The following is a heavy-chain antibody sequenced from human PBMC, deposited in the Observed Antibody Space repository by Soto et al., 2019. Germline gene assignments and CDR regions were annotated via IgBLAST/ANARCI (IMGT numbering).Heavy chain of an antibody. CDR1: GGSISSYY. CDR2: IYYSGST. Sequence: SETLSLTCTVSGGSISSYYWSWIRQPPGKGLEWIGYIYYSGSTNYNPSLKSRVTISVDTSKNQFSLKLSSVTAADTAVYYCARAGKPDYSTDRFFDYWGQGTLVTVSS. CDR3: ARAGKPDYSTDRFFDY. J-gene: IGHJ4*02. V-gene: IGHV4-59*01. D-gene: IGHD4-4*01.